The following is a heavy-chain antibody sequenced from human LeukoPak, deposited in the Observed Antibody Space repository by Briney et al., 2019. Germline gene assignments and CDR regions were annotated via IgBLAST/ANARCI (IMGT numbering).Heavy chain of an antibody. V-gene: IGHV1-2*02. CDR1: GYTFTAYY. D-gene: IGHD4-17*01. CDR3: ARVPGETNYYYYGMDV. CDR2: INPDRDGA. Sequence: ASVRVSCKASGYTFTAYYMHWVRQAPGQGLELMAWINPDRDGANYVQKFQGRVTMTRNTSISTAYMELSSLRSEDTAVYYCARVPGETNYYYYGMDVWGQGTTVTVSS. J-gene: IGHJ6*02.